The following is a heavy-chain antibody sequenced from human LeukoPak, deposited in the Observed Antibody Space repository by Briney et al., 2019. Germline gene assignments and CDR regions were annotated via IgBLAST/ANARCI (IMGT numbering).Heavy chain of an antibody. CDR2: IWCDGSNK. D-gene: IGHD3-10*01. V-gene: IGHV3-33*01. CDR1: GFTFSSYV. J-gene: IGHJ4*02. Sequence: GGSLRLSCAASGFTFSSYVMHWVRQAPGKGLEWVAVIWCDGSNKYYVDSVKGRFTISRDNAKNSLYLQMNSLRDEDTAVYYCARSRPLRGVTVDYWGQGTLVTVSS. CDR3: ARSRPLRGVTVDY.